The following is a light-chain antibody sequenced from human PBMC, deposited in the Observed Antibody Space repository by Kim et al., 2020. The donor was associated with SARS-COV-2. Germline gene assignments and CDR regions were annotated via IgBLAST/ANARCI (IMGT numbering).Light chain of an antibody. CDR3: GSRDITGDHRL. J-gene: IGLJ2*01. CDR2: EKD. V-gene: IGLV3-19*01. CDR1: SLSIHF. Sequence: LEQTVRITCQGGSLSIHFASWYQQKAGQAPILVMYEKDNRPSGIPERFSGSGSGPTASLTITGAQAEDEADYYCGSRDITGDHRLFGGGTQLTVL.